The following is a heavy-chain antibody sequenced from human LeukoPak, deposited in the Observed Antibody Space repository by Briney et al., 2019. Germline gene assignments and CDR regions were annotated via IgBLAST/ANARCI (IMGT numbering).Heavy chain of an antibody. CDR3: ATSLPRYSSSWLRLVDY. CDR2: FDPEDGET. CDR1: GYTLTELS. V-gene: IGHV1-24*01. Sequence: ASVKVSCKVSGYTLTELSMHWVRQAPGKGLEWMGGFDPEDGETIYAQKFQGRVTMTEDTSTDTAYMELSSLRSEDTAVYYCATSLPRYSSSWLRLVDYWGQGTLVTVSS. J-gene: IGHJ4*02. D-gene: IGHD6-13*01.